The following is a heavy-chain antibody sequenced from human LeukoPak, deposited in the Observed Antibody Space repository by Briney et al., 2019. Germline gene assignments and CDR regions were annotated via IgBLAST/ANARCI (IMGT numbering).Heavy chain of an antibody. CDR2: IYYSGST. J-gene: IGHJ6*03. Sequence: SETLSLTCTVSGGSISSYYWSWIRHPPGKGLEWIGYIYYSGSTNYNPSLKSRVTISVDTSKNQFSLKLSSVTAADTAVYYCARQMWPYYYYMDVWGKGTTVTISS. CDR1: GGSISSYY. CDR3: ARQMWPYYYYMDV. V-gene: IGHV4-59*01. D-gene: IGHD2-21*01.